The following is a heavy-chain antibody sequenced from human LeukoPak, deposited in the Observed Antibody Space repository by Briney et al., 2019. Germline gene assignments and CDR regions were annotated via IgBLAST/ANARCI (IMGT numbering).Heavy chain of an antibody. Sequence: ETLSLTCAVSGYSISSGYYWGWIRQPPGKGLEWVSSISSSSSYIYYADSVKGRFTISRDNAKNSLYLQMNSLRAEDTAVYYCARVGVRYSSSATFDYWGQGTLVTVSS. V-gene: IGHV3-21*01. CDR2: ISSSSSYI. D-gene: IGHD6-6*01. CDR1: GYSISSGYY. CDR3: ARVGVRYSSSATFDY. J-gene: IGHJ4*02.